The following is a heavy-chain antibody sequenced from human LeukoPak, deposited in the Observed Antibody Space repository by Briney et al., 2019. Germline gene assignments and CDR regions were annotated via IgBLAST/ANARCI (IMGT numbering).Heavy chain of an antibody. CDR3: AGISGYSYGDPNFDY. V-gene: IGHV4-59*08. D-gene: IGHD5-18*01. CDR1: GGSISSYY. CDR2: IYYSGST. J-gene: IGHJ4*02. Sequence: SETLSLTCTVSGGSISSYYWSWIRQPPVKVLEWIGYIYYSGSTNYNPSLKSRVTISVDTSKNQFSLKLSSVTAADTAVYYCAGISGYSYGDPNFDYWGQGTLVTVSS.